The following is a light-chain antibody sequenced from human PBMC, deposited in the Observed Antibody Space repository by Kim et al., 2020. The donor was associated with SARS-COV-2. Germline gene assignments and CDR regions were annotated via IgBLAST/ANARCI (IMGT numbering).Light chain of an antibody. V-gene: IGKV3-11*01. CDR1: QSVADY. Sequence: SPGESATRPCRASQSVADYLAWYQQKPGQAPRLLIYETSIRATGIPARFSGSGAGTDFTLTISSLEPEDFAVYYCQQRTNWPGITFGQGTRLEIK. J-gene: IGKJ5*01. CDR2: ETS. CDR3: QQRTNWPGIT.